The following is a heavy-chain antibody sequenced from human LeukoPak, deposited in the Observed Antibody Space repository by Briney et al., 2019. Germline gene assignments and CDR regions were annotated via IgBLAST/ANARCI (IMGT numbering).Heavy chain of an antibody. CDR1: GVSISSSSYY. J-gene: IGHJ5*02. CDR2: IYYSGST. Sequence: SETLSLTCSVSGVSISSSSYYWGWIRQPPGKGLEWIGSIYYSGSTYYNPSLKSRVTISVDTSKNQFSLKLSSVTAADTAVYYCARHVDSSGWLAPPHWFDPWGQGTLVTVSS. D-gene: IGHD6-19*01. V-gene: IGHV4-39*01. CDR3: ARHVDSSGWLAPPHWFDP.